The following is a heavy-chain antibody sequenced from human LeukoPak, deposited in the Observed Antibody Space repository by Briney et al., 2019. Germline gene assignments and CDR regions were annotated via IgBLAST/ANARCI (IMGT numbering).Heavy chain of an antibody. J-gene: IGHJ4*02. D-gene: IGHD4-17*01. Sequence: GGSLRLSCAASGITFSYCSMNWVRQAPGKGLQWVSSISSSSGYIYYADSVKGRFTISRDNARNSLYLQMNSLRADDTAVYYCAGHYGDFAEGTSDYWGQGTLVTVYS. CDR2: ISSSSGYI. CDR1: GITFSYCS. V-gene: IGHV3-21*06. CDR3: AGHYGDFAEGTSDY.